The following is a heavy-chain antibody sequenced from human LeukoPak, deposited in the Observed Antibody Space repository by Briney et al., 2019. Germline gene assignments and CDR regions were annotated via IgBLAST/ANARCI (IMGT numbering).Heavy chain of an antibody. Sequence: SETLSLTCAVYVGSFSGYYWSGIRHPPGKGLEWIGEINHSGSTNYNPSLKSRVTISVDTSKNQFSLKLSSVTAADTAVYYCARTSPDYADYWGQGTLVTVSS. V-gene: IGHV4-34*01. D-gene: IGHD4-17*01. CDR2: INHSGST. J-gene: IGHJ4*02. CDR1: VGSFSGYY. CDR3: ARTSPDYADY.